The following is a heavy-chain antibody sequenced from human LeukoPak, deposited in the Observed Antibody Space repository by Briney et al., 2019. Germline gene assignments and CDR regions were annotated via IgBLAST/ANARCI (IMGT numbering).Heavy chain of an antibody. CDR2: IYYSGST. D-gene: IGHD6-19*01. CDR3: ARAVLYSSGWYGNLDY. CDR1: GGSISSGDYY. J-gene: IGHJ4*02. Sequence: PSQTLSLTCTVSGGSISSGDYYWSWLRQPPGKGLEWLGYIYYSGSTYYNPSLKSRVTISVDTSKNQFSLKLSSVTAADTAVYYCARAVLYSSGWYGNLDYWGQGTLVTVSS. V-gene: IGHV4-30-4*01.